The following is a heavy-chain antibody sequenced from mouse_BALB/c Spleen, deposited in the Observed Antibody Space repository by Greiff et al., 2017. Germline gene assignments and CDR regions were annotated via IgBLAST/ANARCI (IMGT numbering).Heavy chain of an antibody. CDR2: IWSGGST. D-gene: IGHD1-1*01. J-gene: IGHJ3*01. CDR3: ARNDYGSSSSWFAY. Sequence: QVQLKQLGPGLVQLSQSLSITCTVSGFSLTSYGVHWVRQSPGKGLEWLGVIWSGGSTDYNAAFISRLSISKDNSKSQVFFKMNSLQANDTAIYYCARNDYGSSSSWFAYWGQGTLVTVSA. CDR1: GFSLTSYG. V-gene: IGHV2-2*02.